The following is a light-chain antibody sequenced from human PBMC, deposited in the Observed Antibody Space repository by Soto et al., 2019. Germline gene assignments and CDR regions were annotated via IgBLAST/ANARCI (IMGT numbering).Light chain of an antibody. CDR3: QQSETYPLT. CDR1: QTISTW. J-gene: IGKJ5*01. Sequence: DIHMTQSPSTLSASVGDRVTITCRASQTISTWLAWYQHKPGKAPNLLIYDASTLMSGVPSRFSGSGSGTEFTLTISSLQPGDFATYYCQQSETYPLTFGQGTRLEI. CDR2: DAS. V-gene: IGKV1-5*01.